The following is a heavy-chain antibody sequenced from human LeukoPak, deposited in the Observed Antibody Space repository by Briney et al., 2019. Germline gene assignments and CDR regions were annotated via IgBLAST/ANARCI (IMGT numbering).Heavy chain of an antibody. CDR1: GYSLRSYG. CDR2: ISVYNGYT. J-gene: IGHJ4*02. Sequence: ASVKVSCKASGYSLRSYGISWVRQVPGQGLEWMGWISVYNGYTHYVQRFQDRDTMTTDTSTSTAYMELRSLRSDDTAVYYCATMKFLKEGEDYWGQGTLVTVSS. V-gene: IGHV1-18*01. D-gene: IGHD3-3*01. CDR3: ATMKFLKEGEDY.